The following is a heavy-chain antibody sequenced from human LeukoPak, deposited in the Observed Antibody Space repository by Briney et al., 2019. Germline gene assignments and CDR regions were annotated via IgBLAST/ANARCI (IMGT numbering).Heavy chain of an antibody. V-gene: IGHV4-39*01. CDR3: ARRWRYSSGYPDY. J-gene: IGHJ4*02. CDR1: GGSFSSYY. Sequence: SETLSLTCAVYGGSFSSYYWGWIRQPPGKGLEWIGSIYYSGSTYYNPSLKSRVTISVDTSKNQFSLKLSSVTAADTAVYYCARRWRYSSGYPDYWGQGTLVTVSS. D-gene: IGHD3-22*01. CDR2: IYYSGST.